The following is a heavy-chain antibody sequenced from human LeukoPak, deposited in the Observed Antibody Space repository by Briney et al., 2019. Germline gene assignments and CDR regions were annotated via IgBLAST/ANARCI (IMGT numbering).Heavy chain of an antibody. V-gene: IGHV3-23*01. J-gene: IGHJ4*02. Sequence: GGSLRLSCAASGFTFSNYAMHWVRQVPGKGLEWVSVITGSGSSTSYADSVKGRFTMSRDSSKNTLYLQMNSLRGDDTAVYYCAKARWSYSFDYWGQGTLVTVSS. CDR2: ITGSGSST. CDR3: AKARWSYSFDY. CDR1: GFTFSNYA. D-gene: IGHD1-26*01.